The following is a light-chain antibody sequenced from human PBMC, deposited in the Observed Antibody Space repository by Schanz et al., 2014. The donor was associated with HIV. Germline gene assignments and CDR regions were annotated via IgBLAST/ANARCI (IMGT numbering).Light chain of an antibody. CDR1: SSDVGGYNY. J-gene: IGLJ1*01. CDR3: SSYTSSSPLGV. Sequence: QSALTQPPSASGSPGQSVTISCTGTSSDVGGYNYASWYQQYPGKAPKVMIYEVSKRPSGVPDRFSGSRSGNTASLTVSGLQAEDEADYYCSSYTSSSPLGVFGTGTKLTVL. CDR2: EVS. V-gene: IGLV2-8*01.